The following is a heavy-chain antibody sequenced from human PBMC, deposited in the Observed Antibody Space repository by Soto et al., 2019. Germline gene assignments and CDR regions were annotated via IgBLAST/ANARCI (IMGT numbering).Heavy chain of an antibody. V-gene: IGHV4-39*01. D-gene: IGHD2-2*01. CDR2: IYYSGST. Sequence: SETLSLTCTVSGGSISSSSYYWGWIRQPPGKGLELIGSIYYSGSTYYNPSLKSRVTISVDTSKNQFSLKLSSVTAADTAVYYCARSNRDPVVPAATGYNNWFDPWGQGTLVTVSS. J-gene: IGHJ5*02. CDR3: ARSNRDPVVPAATGYNNWFDP. CDR1: GGSISSSSYY.